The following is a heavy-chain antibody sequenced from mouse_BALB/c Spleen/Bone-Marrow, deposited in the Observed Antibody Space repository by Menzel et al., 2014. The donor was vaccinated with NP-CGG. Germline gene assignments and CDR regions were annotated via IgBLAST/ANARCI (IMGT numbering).Heavy chain of an antibody. CDR3: ASYYYGRYFDF. Sequence: DVQLQESGAELVQPGASVKLSCTASGFNIKDTYMHWVKQRPEQGLEWIGRIDPANGNTKYDPKFQGKATITADTSSNTAYLQLSSLTSEDTAVYYCASYYYGRYFDFWSAGTPVTASS. J-gene: IGHJ1*01. D-gene: IGHD1-1*01. CDR1: GFNIKDTY. CDR2: IDPANGNT. V-gene: IGHV14-3*02.